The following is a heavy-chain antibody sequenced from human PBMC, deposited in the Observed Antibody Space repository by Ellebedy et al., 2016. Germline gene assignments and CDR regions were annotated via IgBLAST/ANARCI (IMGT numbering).Heavy chain of an antibody. CDR3: AREGGREYCSGGSCHGGAFDI. V-gene: IGHV4-59*13. D-gene: IGHD2-15*01. Sequence: SETLSLXCTVSGGSISSYYWSWIRQPPGKGLEWIGYIYYSGSTNYNPSLKSRVTISVDTSKNQFSLKLSSVTAADTAVYYCAREGGREYCSGGSCHGGAFDIWGQGTMVTVSS. J-gene: IGHJ3*02. CDR2: IYYSGST. CDR1: GGSISSYY.